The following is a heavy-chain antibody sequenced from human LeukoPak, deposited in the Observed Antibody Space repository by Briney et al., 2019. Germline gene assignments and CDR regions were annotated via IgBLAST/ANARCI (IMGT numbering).Heavy chain of an antibody. CDR1: GFTFSSYW. CDR2: ISGSGGST. CDR3: AKVGSSSWYSSRYFDY. J-gene: IGHJ4*02. Sequence: GGSLRLSCAASGFTFSSYWMSWVRQAPGKGLEWVSAISGSGGSTYYADSVKGRFTISRDNSKNTLYLQMNSLRAEDTAVYYCAKVGSSSWYSSRYFDYWGQGTLVTVSS. V-gene: IGHV3-23*01. D-gene: IGHD6-13*01.